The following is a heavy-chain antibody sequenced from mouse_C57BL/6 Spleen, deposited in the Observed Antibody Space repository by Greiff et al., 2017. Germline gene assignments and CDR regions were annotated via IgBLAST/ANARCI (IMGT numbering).Heavy chain of an antibody. J-gene: IGHJ2*01. V-gene: IGHV1-81*01. CDR1: GYTFTSYG. CDR3: ARESTGVAHYFDY. D-gene: IGHD1-1*01. Sequence: QVQLQQSGAELARPGASVKLSCKASGYTFTSYGISWVKQRTGQGLEWIGEIYPRSGTTYYNEKFKGKSTLTVDKSSSTAYMELRSLTSEDSAGYYCARESTGVAHYFDYWGQGTTLTVSS. CDR2: IYPRSGTT.